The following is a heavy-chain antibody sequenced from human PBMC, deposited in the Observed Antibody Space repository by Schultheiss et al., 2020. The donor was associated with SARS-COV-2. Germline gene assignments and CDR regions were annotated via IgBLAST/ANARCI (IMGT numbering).Heavy chain of an antibody. CDR3: ARDAISMVRGVAGFDP. CDR2: IWYDGSNK. V-gene: IGHV3-33*01. D-gene: IGHD3-10*01. J-gene: IGHJ5*02. CDR1: GFTFRTYG. Sequence: GESLKISCAASGFTFRTYGMHWVRQAPGKGLEWVAVIWYDGSNKYYADSVKGRFTISRDNSKNTLYLQMNSLRVEDTAVYYCARDAISMVRGVAGFDPWGQGTLVTVSS.